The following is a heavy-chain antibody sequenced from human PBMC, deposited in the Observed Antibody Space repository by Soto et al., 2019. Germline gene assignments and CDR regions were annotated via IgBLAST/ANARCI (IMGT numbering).Heavy chain of an antibody. CDR1: GGSISSYY. CDR3: ARGGLYYYYMDV. CDR2: IYYSGST. J-gene: IGHJ6*03. D-gene: IGHD1-26*01. Sequence: SETLSLTCTVSGGSISSYYWSWIRQPPGKGLEWIGYIYYSGSTNYNPSLKSRVTISVDTSKNQFSLKLSSVTAADTAVYYCARGGLYYYYMDVWGKGTTVTVSS. V-gene: IGHV4-59*08.